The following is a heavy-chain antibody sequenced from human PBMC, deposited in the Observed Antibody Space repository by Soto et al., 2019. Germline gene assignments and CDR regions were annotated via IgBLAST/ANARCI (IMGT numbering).Heavy chain of an antibody. CDR3: ARRGRIAAAGHTYRKDSSGYLIPDY. V-gene: IGHV5-51*01. J-gene: IGHJ4*02. CDR2: IYPGDSDT. Sequence: GESLKISCKGSGYSFTSYWIGWVRQMPGKGLEWMGIIYPGDSDTRYSPSFQGQVTISADKSISTAYLQWSSLKASDTAMYYCARRGRIAAAGHTYRKDSSGYLIPDYWGQGNLVTVSS. CDR1: GYSFTSYW. D-gene: IGHD3-22*01.